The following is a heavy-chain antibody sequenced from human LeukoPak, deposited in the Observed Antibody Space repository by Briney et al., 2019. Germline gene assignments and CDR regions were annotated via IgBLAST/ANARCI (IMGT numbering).Heavy chain of an antibody. CDR3: AKDHGAGSYYNHPDY. CDR1: GFTFSSYA. Sequence: GGSLRLSCAASGFTFSSYAMSWVRQAPGKGLEWVSGIGDTGGTTFYADSVKGRFTISRDNSKNTLSLQMNSLRAEDTAVYYCAKDHGAGSYYNHPDYWGQGTLVTVSS. J-gene: IGHJ4*02. D-gene: IGHD3-10*01. V-gene: IGHV3-23*01. CDR2: IGDTGGTT.